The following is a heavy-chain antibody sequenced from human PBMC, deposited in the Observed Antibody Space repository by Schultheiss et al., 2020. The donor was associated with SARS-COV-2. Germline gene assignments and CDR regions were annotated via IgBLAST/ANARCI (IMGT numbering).Heavy chain of an antibody. V-gene: IGHV3-9*01. Sequence: SLKISCAASGFTFDDYAMHWVRQAPGKGLEWVSGISWNSGSIGYADSVKGRFTISRDNSKNTLYLQMNSLRAEDTAVYYCANAVPVVTVDYWGQGTLVTVSS. CDR3: ANAVPVVTVDY. CDR1: GFTFDDYA. J-gene: IGHJ4*02. D-gene: IGHD4-23*01. CDR2: ISWNSGSI.